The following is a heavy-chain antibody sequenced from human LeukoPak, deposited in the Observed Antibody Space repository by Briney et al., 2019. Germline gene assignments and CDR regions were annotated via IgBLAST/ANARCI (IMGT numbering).Heavy chain of an antibody. V-gene: IGHV4-61*02. CDR2: IYTSGST. J-gene: IGHJ4*02. Sequence: SQTLSLTCTVSGGSISSGRYYWSWIWQPAGKGLEWIGRIYTSGSTQYNPSLKCRVTISLDTSKNQFSLKLSSVTAADTAVYYCARADDYGLYFDYWGQGTLVTVSS. CDR3: ARADDYGLYFDY. CDR1: GGSISSGRYY. D-gene: IGHD4-17*01.